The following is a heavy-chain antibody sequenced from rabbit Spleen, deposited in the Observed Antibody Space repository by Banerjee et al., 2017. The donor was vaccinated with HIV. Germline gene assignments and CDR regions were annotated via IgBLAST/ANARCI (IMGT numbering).Heavy chain of an antibody. CDR3: ARYWAAVIGWNVNL. D-gene: IGHD1-1*01. V-gene: IGHV1S45*01. J-gene: IGHJ3*01. Sequence: EQLEESGGGLVKPEGSLTLTCEASGVSFSDKDVMCWVRQAPGKGLEWIACINTVTGKSVYASGAKGLLIMPTPPSTTVTPQMNSPTAADTAPYFCARYWAAVIGWNVNLWGQGPLVPFS. CDR2: INTVTGKS. CDR1: GVSFSDKDV.